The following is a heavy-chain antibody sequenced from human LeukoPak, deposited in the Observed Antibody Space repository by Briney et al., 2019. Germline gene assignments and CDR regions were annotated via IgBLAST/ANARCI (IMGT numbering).Heavy chain of an antibody. CDR3: ARGYSSSYRIDY. CDR2: INGDGSST. Sequence: LAGGSLRLSCAASGFTFSSYWMHWVRQAPGKGLVWVSRINGDGSSTSYADSVKGRFTISRDNAKNTLYLQMNSLRAEDTAVYYCARGYSSSYRIDYWGQGTLVTVSS. D-gene: IGHD6-6*01. V-gene: IGHV3-74*01. J-gene: IGHJ4*02. CDR1: GFTFSSYW.